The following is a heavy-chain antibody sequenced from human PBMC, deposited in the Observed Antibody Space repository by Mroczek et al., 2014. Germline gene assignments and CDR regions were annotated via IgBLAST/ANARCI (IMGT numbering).Heavy chain of an antibody. CDR3: ARAPERNWYFDL. CDR1: GFTFSSYD. V-gene: IGHV3-13*01. CDR2: IGTAGDT. D-gene: IGHD1-14*01. J-gene: IGHJ2*01. Sequence: ESGGGLVQPGGSLRLSCAASGFTFSSYDMHWVRQATGKGLEWVSAIGTAGDTYYPGSVKGRFTISRENAKNSLYLQMNSLRAGDTAVYYCARAPERNWYFDLWGRGTLVTVSS.